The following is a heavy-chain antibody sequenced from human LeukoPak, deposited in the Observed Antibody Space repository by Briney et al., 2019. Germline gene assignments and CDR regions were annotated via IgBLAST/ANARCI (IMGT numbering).Heavy chain of an antibody. CDR1: GGSIRSYY. CDR3: ARDKVPGDH. V-gene: IGHV4-59*01. CDR2: IYYSGST. J-gene: IGHJ4*02. Sequence: SETQSLTCTVSGGSIRSYYLNWIRQPPGKGLEWIGYIYYSGSTHYNPALKSRVTISVDTSKNQFSLKLSAVTAADTAMYYCARDKVPGDHWGQGTLVTVSS.